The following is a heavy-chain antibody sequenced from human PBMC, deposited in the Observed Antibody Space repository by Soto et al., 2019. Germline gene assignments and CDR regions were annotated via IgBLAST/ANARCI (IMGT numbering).Heavy chain of an antibody. CDR1: GFTFSSYW. Sequence: EVLLVESGGGLVQPGGSLRLSCAASGFTFSSYWMSWVRQAPGKGLEWVAIISHDGSEKYYVDSLRGRFTIARDNAKNSLFLQLNSLGADDTAVYYCAGDRRSSGPFGYWGQGTLVTVSS. CDR2: ISHDGSEK. V-gene: IGHV3-7*01. CDR3: AGDRRSSGPFGY. D-gene: IGHD6-19*01. J-gene: IGHJ4*02.